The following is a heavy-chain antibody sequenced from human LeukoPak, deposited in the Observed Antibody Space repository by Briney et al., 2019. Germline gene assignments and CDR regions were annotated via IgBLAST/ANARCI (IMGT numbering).Heavy chain of an antibody. CDR2: ISAYNGNT. V-gene: IGHV1-18*01. CDR3: ARLNYYDSSGYYLGYFDY. CDR1: GYTFTSYG. D-gene: IGHD3-22*01. Sequence: ASVKVSCKASGYTFTSYGISWVRQAPGQGLEWMGWISAYNGNTNYAQKLQGRVTMTTDTSTSTAYMELRSLRSDDTAVYYCARLNYYDSSGYYLGYFDYWGQGTLVTVSS. J-gene: IGHJ4*02.